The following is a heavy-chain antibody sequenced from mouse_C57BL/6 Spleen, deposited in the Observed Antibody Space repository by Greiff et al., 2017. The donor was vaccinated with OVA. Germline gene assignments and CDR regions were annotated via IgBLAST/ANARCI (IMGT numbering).Heavy chain of an antibody. J-gene: IGHJ2*01. CDR1: GFTFTDYY. Sequence: EVKVVESGGGLVQPGGSLSLSCAASGFTFTDYYMSWVRQPPGKALEWLGFIRNKANGYTTEYSASVKGRFTISRDNSQSILYLQMNALRAEDSATYYCARAGTVFDYWGQGTTLTVSS. V-gene: IGHV7-3*01. CDR2: IRNKANGYTT. CDR3: ARAGTVFDY. D-gene: IGHD4-1*01.